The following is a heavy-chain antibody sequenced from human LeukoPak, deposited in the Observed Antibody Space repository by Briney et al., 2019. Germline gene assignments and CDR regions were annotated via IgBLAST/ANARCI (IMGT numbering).Heavy chain of an antibody. CDR1: GGSSSSYY. D-gene: IGHD3-3*01. Sequence: SETLSLTCTVSGGSSSSYYWSWVRQPPGKGLEWIGYIYYSGSTNYNPSLKSRVTISVDTSKNQFSLKLSSVTAADTSVYYCARTSGYHYYYYYMDVWGKGTTVTVSS. CDR2: IYYSGST. V-gene: IGHV4-59*01. J-gene: IGHJ6*03. CDR3: ARTSGYHYYYYYMDV.